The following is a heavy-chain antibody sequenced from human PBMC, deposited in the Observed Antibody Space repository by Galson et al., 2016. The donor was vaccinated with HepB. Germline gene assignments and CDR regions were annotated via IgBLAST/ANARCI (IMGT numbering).Heavy chain of an antibody. J-gene: IGHJ5*02. CDR3: ARRGRAVAGIGVWLDP. D-gene: IGHD6-19*01. V-gene: IGHV4-39*01. Sequence: SETLSLTCTVSGGSISSSDYHWGWIRQPPGKGLDWIGNILYSGSAYYSPSLKSRVTISVNTSKYQFPLTLSSVAAADTAVYYCARRGRAVAGIGVWLDPWGQGTLVTVSS. CDR2: ILYSGSA. CDR1: GGSISSSDYH.